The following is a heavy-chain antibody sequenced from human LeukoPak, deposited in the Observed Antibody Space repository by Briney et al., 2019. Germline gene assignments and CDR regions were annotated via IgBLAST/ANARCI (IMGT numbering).Heavy chain of an antibody. CDR2: ISYDGSNK. V-gene: IGHV3-30-3*01. CDR1: GFTFSSYA. D-gene: IGHD2-15*01. Sequence: GGSLRLSCAASGFTFSSYAMHWVRQAPGKGLEWVAVISYDGSNKYYADSVKGRFTISRDNSKNTLYLQMNSLRAEDTAEYYCARDAADIVVVVAARTNHYYGMDVWGQGTTVTVSS. J-gene: IGHJ6*02. CDR3: ARDAADIVVVVAARTNHYYGMDV.